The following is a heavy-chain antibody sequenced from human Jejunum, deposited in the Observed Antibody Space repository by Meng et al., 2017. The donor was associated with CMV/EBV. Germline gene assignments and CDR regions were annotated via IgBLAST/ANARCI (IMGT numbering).Heavy chain of an antibody. V-gene: IGHV3-21*01. CDR2: ISDRGGYI. Sequence: YGFPVSDYSMNWVRQAPGKGLEWVSSISDRGGYIYYADSVRGRFTISRDNAKSSLYLHVNTLRAEDTAVYYCARASGSYSDAFDIWGQGTMVTVSS. CDR3: ARASGSYSDAFDI. D-gene: IGHD1-26*01. J-gene: IGHJ3*02. CDR1: GFPVSDYS.